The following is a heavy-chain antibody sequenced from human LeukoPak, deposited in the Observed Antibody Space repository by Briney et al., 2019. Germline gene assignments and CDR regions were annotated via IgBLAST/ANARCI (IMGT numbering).Heavy chain of an antibody. D-gene: IGHD3-22*01. CDR1: GGSISSSSYY. CDR3: ARVGGIIMIVVLITDAFDI. CDR2: IYYSGST. Sequence: SETLSLTCTVSGGSISSSSYYWGWIRQPPGKGLEWIGSIYYSGSTYYNPSLKSRVTISVDTSKNQFSLKLRSVTAADTAVYYCARVGGIIMIVVLITDAFDIWGQGTMVTVSS. V-gene: IGHV4-39*07. J-gene: IGHJ3*02.